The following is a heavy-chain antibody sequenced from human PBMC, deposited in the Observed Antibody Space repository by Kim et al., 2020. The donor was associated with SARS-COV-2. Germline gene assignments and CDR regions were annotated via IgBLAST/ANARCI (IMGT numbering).Heavy chain of an antibody. J-gene: IGHJ6*02. V-gene: IGHV3-73*01. Sequence: GGSLRLSCAASGFTFSGSAMHWVRQASGKGLEWVGRIRSKANSYATAYVASVKCRFTITRDDSKNTPYLQMNSLRTEDTAVYYCARRGEDGGMDVWGQGTTVTASS. CDR1: GFTFSGSA. D-gene: IGHD2-21*01. CDR3: ARRGEDGGMDV. CDR2: IRSKANSYAT.